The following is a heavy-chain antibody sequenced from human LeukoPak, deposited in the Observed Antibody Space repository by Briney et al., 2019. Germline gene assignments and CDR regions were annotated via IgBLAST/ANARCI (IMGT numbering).Heavy chain of an antibody. J-gene: IGHJ4*02. V-gene: IGHV3-23*01. D-gene: IGHD6-6*01. CDR2: ISGSGGST. Sequence: SGGSLRLSCAASGFTFSDYFMSWVRQAPGKGLEWVSAISGSGGSTYYADSVKGRFTISRDNSKNTLYLQMNSLRAEDTAVYYCAKDEFYSSSSADYWGQGTLVTVSS. CDR1: GFTFSDYF. CDR3: AKDEFYSSSSADY.